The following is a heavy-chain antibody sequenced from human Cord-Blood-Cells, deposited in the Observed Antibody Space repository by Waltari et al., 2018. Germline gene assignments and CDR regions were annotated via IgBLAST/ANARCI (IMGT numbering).Heavy chain of an antibody. V-gene: IGHV1-8*03. CDR1: GYTFTSYD. Sequence: QVQLVQSGAEVMKPGASVKVSCKASGYTFTSYDIKWGGQATGQGLEWMGWMNPHSGNTGYAQKFQGRVTITRNTSISTAYRELSSLRSEDTAVDYCARDYSNWFDPWGQGTLVTVSS. CDR2: MNPHSGNT. J-gene: IGHJ5*02. D-gene: IGHD4-4*01. CDR3: ARDYSNWFDP.